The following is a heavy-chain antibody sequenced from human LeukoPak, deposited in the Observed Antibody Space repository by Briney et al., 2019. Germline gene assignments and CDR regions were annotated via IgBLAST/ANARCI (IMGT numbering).Heavy chain of an antibody. V-gene: IGHV4-59*08. CDR1: GGSISSYY. J-gene: IGHJ4*02. Sequence: SETLSLICTVFGGSISSYYWSWIRQPPGKGLEWIGYIYYSGSTNYNPSLKSRVTISVDTSKNQFSLKLSPVTAADTAVYYCAGAPAYYDFWSGYYATLYYWGQGTLVTVSS. D-gene: IGHD3-3*01. CDR3: AGAPAYYDFWSGYYATLYY. CDR2: IYYSGST.